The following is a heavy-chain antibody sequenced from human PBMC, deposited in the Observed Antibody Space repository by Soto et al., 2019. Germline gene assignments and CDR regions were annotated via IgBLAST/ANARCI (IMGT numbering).Heavy chain of an antibody. V-gene: IGHV4-59*08. CDR2: IYYSGST. CDR1: GGSISSYY. D-gene: IGHD3-16*02. CDR3: ASLSYDYIWGSYRYYFDY. Sequence: SETLSLTCTVSGGSISSYYWSWIRQPPGKGLEWIGYIYYSGSTNYNPSLKSRVTISVDTSKNQFSLKLSSVTAADTAVYYCASLSYDYIWGSYRYYFDYWGQGTLVTVSS. J-gene: IGHJ4*02.